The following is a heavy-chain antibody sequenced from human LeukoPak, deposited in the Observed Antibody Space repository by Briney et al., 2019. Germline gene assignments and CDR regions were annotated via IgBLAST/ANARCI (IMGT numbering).Heavy chain of an antibody. J-gene: IGHJ4*02. CDR3: ARVYGSGSYPDY. CDR1: GYTFTSYD. Sequence: ASVKVSCKASGYTFTSYDIKWVRQATGQGLEWMGWMNPNSGNTGYAQKFQGRVTMTRNTSISTAYMELSSLRSEDTAVYYCARVYGSGSYPDYWGQGTLVTVSS. V-gene: IGHV1-8*01. CDR2: MNPNSGNT. D-gene: IGHD3-10*01.